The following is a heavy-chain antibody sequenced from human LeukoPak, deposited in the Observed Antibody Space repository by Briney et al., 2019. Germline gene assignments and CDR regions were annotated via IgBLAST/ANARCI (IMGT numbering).Heavy chain of an antibody. CDR2: ISYDGSNK. D-gene: IGHD5-24*01. Sequence: PGGSLRLSCAASGFTFSSYGMHWVRQAPGKGLEWVAVISYDGSNKYYADSVKGRFTISRDNSKNTLYLQMNSLRAEDTAVYYCAKGVNVEMATIGIDYWGQGTLVTVSS. J-gene: IGHJ4*02. CDR3: AKGVNVEMATIGIDY. CDR1: GFTFSSYG. V-gene: IGHV3-30*18.